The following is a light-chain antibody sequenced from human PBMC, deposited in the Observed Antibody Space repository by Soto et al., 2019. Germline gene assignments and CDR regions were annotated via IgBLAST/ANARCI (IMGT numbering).Light chain of an antibody. CDR1: QSVSSSY. Sequence: EVVLTQSPGTLSLSPGERATLSCRASQSVSSSYLAWYQHKRGQAPRLLMYSASSRATGVPDRFSGWGSGTDFTLTISRLEPEDFAVYYCHQYGASPQTFGQGTKVEVK. CDR2: SAS. CDR3: HQYGASPQT. V-gene: IGKV3-20*01. J-gene: IGKJ1*01.